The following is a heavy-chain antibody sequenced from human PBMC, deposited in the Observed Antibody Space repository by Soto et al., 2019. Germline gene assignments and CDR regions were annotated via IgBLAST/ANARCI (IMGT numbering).Heavy chain of an antibody. V-gene: IGHV4-39*01. CDR2: IYYSGST. J-gene: IGHJ5*02. CDR3: ARHEDSSIVGATPLDP. D-gene: IGHD1-26*01. Sequence: NPSETLTLTCTVSGGSISSSSYYWGWIRQPPGKGLEWIGSIYYSGSTYYNPSLKSRVTISVDTSKNQFSLKLSSVTAADTAVYYCARHEDSSIVGATPLDPWGQGTLVTVSS. CDR1: GGSISSSSYY.